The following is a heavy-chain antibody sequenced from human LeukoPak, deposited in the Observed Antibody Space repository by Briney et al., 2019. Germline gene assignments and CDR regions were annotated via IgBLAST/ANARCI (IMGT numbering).Heavy chain of an antibody. Sequence: ASVKVSCKASGHTFTSYGISWVRQAPGQGLEWMGWISAYNGNTNYAQKLQGRVTMTTDTSTSTAYMELRSLRSDDTAVYCCARVYYGSGSYYNHFDYWGQGTLVTVSS. J-gene: IGHJ4*02. D-gene: IGHD3-10*01. CDR3: ARVYYGSGSYYNHFDY. CDR1: GHTFTSYG. CDR2: ISAYNGNT. V-gene: IGHV1-18*04.